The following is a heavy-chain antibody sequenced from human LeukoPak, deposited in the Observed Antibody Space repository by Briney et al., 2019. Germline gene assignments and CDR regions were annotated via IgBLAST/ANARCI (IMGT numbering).Heavy chain of an antibody. J-gene: IGHJ4*02. V-gene: IGHV3-23*01. Sequence: GGFLRLSCAASGFTFSSYALSWVRQAPGQGLEWDSAISGSGGDTYYAASVKGRFTNSRDNSKNTLYLQMNSLAAEATAVYYCAKLVGVTPFDYWGQGTLVTVSS. D-gene: IGHD1-26*01. CDR1: GFTFSSYA. CDR3: AKLVGVTPFDY. CDR2: ISGSGGDT.